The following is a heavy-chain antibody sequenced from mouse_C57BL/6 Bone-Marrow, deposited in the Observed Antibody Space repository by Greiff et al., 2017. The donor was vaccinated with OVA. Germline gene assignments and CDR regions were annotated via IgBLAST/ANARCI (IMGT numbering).Heavy chain of an antibody. J-gene: IGHJ2*01. D-gene: IGHD2-3*01. CDR3: ARRDGYYLDY. V-gene: IGHV5-17*01. CDR2: ISSGSSTI. Sequence: EVTLVESGGGLVKPGGSLKLSCAASGFTFSDYGMHWVRQAPEKGLEWVAYISSGSSTIYYADTVKGRFTISRDNAKNTLFLQMTSLRSEDTAMYYCARRDGYYLDYWGQGTTLTVSS. CDR1: GFTFSDYG.